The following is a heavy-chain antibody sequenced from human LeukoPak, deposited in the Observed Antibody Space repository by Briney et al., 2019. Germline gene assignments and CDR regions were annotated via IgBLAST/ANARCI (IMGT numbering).Heavy chain of an antibody. V-gene: IGHV3-30*02. CDR2: IRYDGSNK. CDR1: GFTFSSYG. J-gene: IGHJ5*02. Sequence: GGSLRLSCAASGFTFSSYGMHWVRQAPGKGLEWVAFIRYDGSNKYYADSVKGRFTISRDNSKNTLYLQMNSLRAEDTAVYYCAKDTTPPKAGFDLWGQGTLVTVSS. D-gene: IGHD1-14*01. CDR3: AKDTTPPKAGFDL.